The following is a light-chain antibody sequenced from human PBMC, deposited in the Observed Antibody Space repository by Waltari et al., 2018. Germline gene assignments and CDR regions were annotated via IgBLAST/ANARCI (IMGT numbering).Light chain of an antibody. V-gene: IGLV1-47*01. Sequence: QSVLTQPPSASGTPGQRATISCSGRSSNIGSNFAYWYQQLPGTAPKLLIYRKNRRPSGVPDRFSGSKSGTSASLAISGLRSEDEADYYCATWDDSLSAWVFGGGTKLTVL. CDR2: RKN. CDR3: ATWDDSLSAWV. CDR1: SSNIGSNF. J-gene: IGLJ3*02.